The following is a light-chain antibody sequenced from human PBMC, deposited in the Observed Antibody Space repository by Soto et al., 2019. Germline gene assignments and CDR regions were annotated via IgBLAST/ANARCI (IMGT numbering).Light chain of an antibody. CDR3: NSYTSSNNRV. Sequence: QSVLSHPGSVSWSPGHSITISCTGTSSDVGGYSRVSWYQHHPGKAPKLMIYEVSDRPSGVSNRFSGSKSGNTASLTIPGLQAEEEADYYCNSYTSSNNRVFGTGTKVTVL. CDR1: SSDVGGYSR. V-gene: IGLV2-14*01. CDR2: EVS. J-gene: IGLJ1*01.